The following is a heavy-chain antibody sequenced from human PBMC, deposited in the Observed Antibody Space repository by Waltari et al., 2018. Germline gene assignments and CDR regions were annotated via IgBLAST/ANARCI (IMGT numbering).Heavy chain of an antibody. CDR3: ARDGWCSGGSCHDAFDI. J-gene: IGHJ3*02. CDR2: INAGNGNT. V-gene: IGHV1-3*01. Sequence: QVQLVQSGAEVKKPGASVKVSCKASGYTFTSYAMHWVLQAPGKRLEWMGWINAGNGNTKYSQKFQGRVTITRDTSASTAYMELSSLRSEDTAVYYCARDGWCSGGSCHDAFDIWGQGTMVTVSS. CDR1: GYTFTSYA. D-gene: IGHD2-15*01.